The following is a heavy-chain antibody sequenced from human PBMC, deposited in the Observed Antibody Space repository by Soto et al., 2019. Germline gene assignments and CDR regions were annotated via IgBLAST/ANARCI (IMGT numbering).Heavy chain of an antibody. Sequence: SLRLSCAASGFTFDDYAMHWVRQAPGKGLEWVSGISWNSGSIGYADSVKGRFTISRDNAKNSLYLQMNSLRAEGTALYYCAKEPARYYYYYYMDGCGKGTTVTVSS. CDR1: GFTFDDYA. J-gene: IGHJ6*03. CDR3: AKEPARYYYYYYMDG. V-gene: IGHV3-9*01. CDR2: ISWNSGSI.